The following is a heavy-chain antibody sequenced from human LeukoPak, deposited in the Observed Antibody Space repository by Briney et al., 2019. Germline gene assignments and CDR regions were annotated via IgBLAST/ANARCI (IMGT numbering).Heavy chain of an antibody. J-gene: IGHJ5*02. D-gene: IGHD3-10*01. Sequence: ASVKVSCKASGGTFSSYAISWVRQAPGQGLEWMGGIIPIFGTANYAQKFQGRVTITADESTSTAYMELSSLRSEDTAVYYCAANGFGGEGYWFDPWGQGTLVTVSS. CDR2: IIPIFGTA. CDR3: AANGFGGEGYWFDP. CDR1: GGTFSSYA. V-gene: IGHV1-69*13.